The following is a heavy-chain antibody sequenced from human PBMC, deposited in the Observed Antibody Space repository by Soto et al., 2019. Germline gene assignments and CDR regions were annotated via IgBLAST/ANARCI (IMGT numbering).Heavy chain of an antibody. J-gene: IGHJ6*02. CDR3: ARSVYDFCSGYSYYYGMDV. V-gene: IGHV3-33*01. CDR2: IWYDGSNK. CDR1: GFTFSSYG. Sequence: QVQLVESGGGVVQPGRSLRLSCAASGFTFSSYGMHWVRQAPGKGLEWVAVIWYDGSNKYYADSVKGRFTISRDNSKNTLYLQINSLRAENTAAYYCARSVYDFCSGYSYYYGMDVRGQGTTVTGSS. D-gene: IGHD3-3*01.